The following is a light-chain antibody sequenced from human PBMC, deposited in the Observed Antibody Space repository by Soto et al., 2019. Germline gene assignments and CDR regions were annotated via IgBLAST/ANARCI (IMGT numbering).Light chain of an antibody. J-gene: IGKJ4*01. V-gene: IGKV1-39*01. CDR3: QQSYINPRS. CDR1: QSINTY. Sequence: DIQMTQSPSSLSASVGDRVTITCRASQSINTYLNWYQQKPGKAPKVLIYAASSLQSGVPSRFSGSGSGTDFTLTISSLQPEDFATYYCQQSYINPRSFGGGTKVEIK. CDR2: AAS.